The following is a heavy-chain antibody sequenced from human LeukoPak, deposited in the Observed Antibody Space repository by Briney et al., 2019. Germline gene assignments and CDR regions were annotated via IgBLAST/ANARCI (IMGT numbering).Heavy chain of an antibody. CDR3: AKDSSRDGYKDYFDY. D-gene: IGHD5-24*01. Sequence: TGGSLRLSCAASGFTFSSYAMSWVRQAPGKGLEWVSAISGSGGSTYYADSVKGRFTISRDNSKNTLYLQMNSLRAEDTAVYYCAKDSSRDGYKDYFDYWGQGTLVTVSS. CDR2: ISGSGGST. V-gene: IGHV3-23*01. CDR1: GFTFSSYA. J-gene: IGHJ4*02.